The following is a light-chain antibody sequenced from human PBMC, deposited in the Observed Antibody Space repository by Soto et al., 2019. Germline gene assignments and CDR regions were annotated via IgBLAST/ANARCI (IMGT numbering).Light chain of an antibody. J-gene: IGLJ3*02. CDR1: NIGSQS. CDR3: QVWDKISQQTSV. CDR2: YDR. Sequence: SYELTQPPSVSVAPGETARITCGGYNIGSQSIQWYQQMPGQAPVLVMFYDRHRPSGIPGRFSGSNSGNTATLPISRVEAGDEAEYYCQVWDKISQQTSVLGRGTKLPVL. V-gene: IGLV3-21*04.